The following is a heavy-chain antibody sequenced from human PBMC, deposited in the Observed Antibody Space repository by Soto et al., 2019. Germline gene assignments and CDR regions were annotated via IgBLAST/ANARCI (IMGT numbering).Heavy chain of an antibody. V-gene: IGHV4-38-2*02. CDR1: GHSISSDYY. CDR2: IYHSGST. D-gene: IGHD6-19*01. J-gene: IGHJ4*02. CDR3: ARDTYGSGWYSVDY. Sequence: PSETLSLTCAVSGHSISSDYYWGWIRQPPGKGLEWIGSIYHSGSTYYNPSLKSRVTISVDTSKNQFSLKLTSVTAADSAVYYCARDTYGSGWYSVDYWGQGTLVTVSS.